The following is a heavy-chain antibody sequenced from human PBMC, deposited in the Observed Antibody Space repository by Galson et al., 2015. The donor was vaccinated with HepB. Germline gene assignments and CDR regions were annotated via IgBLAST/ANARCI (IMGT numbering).Heavy chain of an antibody. J-gene: IGHJ5*02. CDR3: ARGNCSTNSCYRFDP. CDR1: GFTFSNYA. V-gene: IGHV3-23*01. D-gene: IGHD2-2*01. CDR2: ITGSGDST. Sequence: SLRLSCAVSGFTFSNYAMNWVRQAPGKGLEWVSGITGSGDSTHYADSVKGRFTISRDNSKNMLYLQMNSLRAEDTAVYHCARGNCSTNSCYRFDPWGQGTLVPVSS.